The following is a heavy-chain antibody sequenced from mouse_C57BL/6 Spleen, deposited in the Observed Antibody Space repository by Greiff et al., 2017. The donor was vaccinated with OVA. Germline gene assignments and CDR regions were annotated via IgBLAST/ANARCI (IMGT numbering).Heavy chain of an antibody. CDR1: GFSLSTFGMG. V-gene: IGHV8-8*01. J-gene: IGHJ4*01. CDR2: IWWDADK. Sequence: QVTLKESGPGILQPSQTLSLTCSFSGFSLSTFGMGVGWIRQPSGKGLEWLAPIWWDADKYYNPALKSRLTISKDTSKNQVFLKIANVDTADTATYYCARIKKLDYYGSSYAMDYWGQGTSVTVSS. CDR3: ARIKKLDYYGSSYAMDY. D-gene: IGHD1-1*01.